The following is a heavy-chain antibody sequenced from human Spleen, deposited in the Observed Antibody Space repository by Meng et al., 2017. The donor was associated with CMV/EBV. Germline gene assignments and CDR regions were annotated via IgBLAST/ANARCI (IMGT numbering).Heavy chain of an antibody. J-gene: IGHJ4*01. CDR1: GFTFSPYG. V-gene: IGHV3-21*04. CDR3: AISPKDVLLPVAMTG. D-gene: IGHD3-22*01. Sequence: GGSLRLSCAASGFTFSPYGMNWVRQAPGKGLEWVSSISSSSYYIYYADSVKGRFTISRDNAKNSLYLQMNSLRAEDTAVYYSAISPKDVLLPVAMTGWGQGTLVTVSS. CDR2: ISSSSYYI.